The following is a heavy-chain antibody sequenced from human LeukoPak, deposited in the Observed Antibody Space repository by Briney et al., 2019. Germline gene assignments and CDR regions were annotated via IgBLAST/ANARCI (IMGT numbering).Heavy chain of an antibody. CDR2: ISSSGSTI. Sequence: GGSLRLSCAASGFTFSDYYMSWIRQAPGKGLEWVSYISSSGSTIYYADSVEGRFTISRDNAKNSLYLQMNSLRAEDTAVYYCARVGPTSCGGSCPFDYWGQGTLVTVSS. V-gene: IGHV3-11*04. D-gene: IGHD2-21*01. CDR1: GFTFSDYY. CDR3: ARVGPTSCGGSCPFDY. J-gene: IGHJ4*02.